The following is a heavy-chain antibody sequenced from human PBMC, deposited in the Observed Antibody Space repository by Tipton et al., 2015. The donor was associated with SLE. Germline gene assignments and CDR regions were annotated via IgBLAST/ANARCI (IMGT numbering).Heavy chain of an antibody. CDR3: ARGMVTWRGAIVGVDV. CDR2: ISDGGGT. V-gene: IGHV4-4*09. D-gene: IGHD2-21*02. J-gene: IGHJ6*02. Sequence: LRLSCSVSGGSISSDHWIWIRQPPGKGLEWLGYISDGGGTNYNPSLKSRVTISVDPAKNQFSLKLTSVTAPDTAVYYCARGMVTWRGAIVGVDVWGQGTRVNVSS. CDR1: GGSISSDH.